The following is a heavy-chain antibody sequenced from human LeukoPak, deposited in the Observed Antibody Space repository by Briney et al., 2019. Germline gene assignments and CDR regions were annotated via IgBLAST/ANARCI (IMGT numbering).Heavy chain of an antibody. J-gene: IGHJ4*02. D-gene: IGHD6-6*01. CDR1: KFNFHNYG. Sequence: GGSLRLSCTTPKFNFHNYGLTWVRQAPGKELEWVSSISGSGGSTQYAASVQGRFTISRDNSKNTLYLQMNSLRAEDTAVYYCAKEEAKVYSSWGGYDYWGQGTLVTVSS. V-gene: IGHV3-23*01. CDR2: ISGSGGST. CDR3: AKEEAKVYSSWGGYDY.